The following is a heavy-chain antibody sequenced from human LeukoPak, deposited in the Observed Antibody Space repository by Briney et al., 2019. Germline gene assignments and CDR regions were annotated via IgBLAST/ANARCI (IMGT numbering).Heavy chain of an antibody. V-gene: IGHV4-59*08. J-gene: IGHJ4*02. CDR3: AGHHPRNTVDF. Sequence: PSETLSLTCTVSGGAITTYYWNWIRQSPGKGPEWIGYTYSSGSTNYNPSLRSRVTISVDTSKNQFSLKLSSVTAADTAVYYCAGHHPRNTVDFWGQGTLVTVSS. CDR2: TYSSGST. D-gene: IGHD2/OR15-2a*01. CDR1: GGAITTYY.